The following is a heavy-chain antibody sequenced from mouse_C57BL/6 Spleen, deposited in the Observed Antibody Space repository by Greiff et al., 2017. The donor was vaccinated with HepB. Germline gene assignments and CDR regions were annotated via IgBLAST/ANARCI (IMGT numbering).Heavy chain of an antibody. Sequence: QVQLKESGPELVKPGASVKLSCKASGYTFTSYEINWVKQRPGQGLEWIGWIYPRDGSTKYNEKFKGKATLTVDTSSSTAYIELHSLTSEASAVYFCARIYYGNYEDYWGQGTNLTVSS. D-gene: IGHD2-1*01. CDR1: GYTFTSYE. CDR2: IYPRDGST. CDR3: ARIYYGNYEDY. J-gene: IGHJ2*01. V-gene: IGHV1-85*01.